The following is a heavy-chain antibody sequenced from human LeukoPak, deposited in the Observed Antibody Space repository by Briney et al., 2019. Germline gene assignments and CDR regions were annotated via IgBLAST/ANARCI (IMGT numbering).Heavy chain of an antibody. V-gene: IGHV3-23*01. CDR1: GFTFSSYG. CDR3: AKDRQWYGESVEGELDY. Sequence: PGGTLRLTCAASGFTFSSYGINWVRQAPGKGLEWVSSISGSGGSTYYADSVKGRFTISRDNSKNTLYLQMNSLRAEDTAVYYCAKDRQWYGESVEGELDYWGQGTLVTVSS. CDR2: ISGSGGST. J-gene: IGHJ4*02. D-gene: IGHD3-10*01.